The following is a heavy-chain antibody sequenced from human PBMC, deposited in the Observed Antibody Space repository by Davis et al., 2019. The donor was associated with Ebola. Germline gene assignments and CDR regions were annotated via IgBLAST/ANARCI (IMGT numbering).Heavy chain of an antibody. CDR2: INPNSGGT. V-gene: IGHV1-2*06. J-gene: IGHJ4*02. CDR3: ARGITMVRGQDYFDY. Sequence: ASVKVSCKASGYTFTGYYMHWVRQAPGQGLEWMGRINPNSGGTNYAQKLQGRVTMTTDTSTSTAYMELRSLRSDDTAVYYCARGITMVRGQDYFDYWGQGTLVTVSS. D-gene: IGHD3-10*01. CDR1: GYTFTGYY.